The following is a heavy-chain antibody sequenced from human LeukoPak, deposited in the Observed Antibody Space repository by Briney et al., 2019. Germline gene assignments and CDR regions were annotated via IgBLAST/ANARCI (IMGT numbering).Heavy chain of an antibody. CDR2: IYTSGST. V-gene: IGHV4-4*07. Sequence: SETLSLTCTGSGGTISSYYWSWIRQPAGKGLEWIGRIYTSGSTNYNPSLKSRVTMTVDTSKNQFSLKLSSVTAADTAVYYCARDALYYYGSGSYYPPYYYYYMDGWGKGTTVTISS. CDR3: ARDALYYYGSGSYYPPYYYYYMDG. CDR1: GGTISSYY. J-gene: IGHJ6*03. D-gene: IGHD3-10*01.